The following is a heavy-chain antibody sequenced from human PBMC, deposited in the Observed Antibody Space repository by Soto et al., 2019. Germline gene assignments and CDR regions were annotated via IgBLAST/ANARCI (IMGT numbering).Heavy chain of an antibody. CDR3: ARGNTAMVCALNY. J-gene: IGHJ4*02. Sequence: SETLSLTCTVSGGSISSGDYYWSWIRQPPGKGLEWIGYIYYSGSTYYNPSLKSRVTISVDTSKNQFSLKLSSVTAADTAVYYCARGNTAMVCALNYWGRGTLVTVSS. CDR2: IYYSGST. CDR1: GGSISSGDYY. D-gene: IGHD5-18*01. V-gene: IGHV4-30-4*01.